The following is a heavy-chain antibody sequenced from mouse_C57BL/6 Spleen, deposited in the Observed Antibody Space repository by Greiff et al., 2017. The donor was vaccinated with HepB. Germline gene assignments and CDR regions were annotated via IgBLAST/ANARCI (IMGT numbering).Heavy chain of an antibody. CDR2: INPSNGGT. Sequence: VQLQQSGTELVKPGASVKLSCKASGYTFTSYWMHWVKQRPGQGLEWIGNINPSNGGTNYNEKFKSKATLTVDKSSSTAYMQLSSLTSEDSAVYECARWIYDGYYKDAMDYWGQGTSVTVSS. D-gene: IGHD2-3*01. J-gene: IGHJ4*01. V-gene: IGHV1-53*01. CDR3: ARWIYDGYYKDAMDY. CDR1: GYTFTSYW.